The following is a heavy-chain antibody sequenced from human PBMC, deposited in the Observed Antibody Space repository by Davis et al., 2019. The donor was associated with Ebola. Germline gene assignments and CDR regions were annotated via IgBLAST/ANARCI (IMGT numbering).Heavy chain of an antibody. J-gene: IGHJ4*02. Sequence: AASVKVSCKASGYTFTNYGITWVRQAPGQGLEWMGWINPHNGNTNYAQNAQVRVTMTTDTSTSTAYMEVGSLKSDDTAVYYCTRAQFPTTSDHWGQGTLVTVSS. CDR2: INPHNGNT. CDR1: GYTFTNYG. CDR3: TRAQFPTTSDH. D-gene: IGHD1-1*01. V-gene: IGHV1-18*04.